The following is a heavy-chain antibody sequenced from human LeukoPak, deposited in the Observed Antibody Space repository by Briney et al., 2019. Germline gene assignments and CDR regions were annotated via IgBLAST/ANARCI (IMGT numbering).Heavy chain of an antibody. CDR2: IKSKTDGGTT. Sequence: RLGGSLRLSCAASGFTFSNAWMSWVRQAPGKGLEWVGRIKSKTDGGTTDYAAPVKGRFTISRDDSKNTLYLQMNSLKTEDTAVYYCTTGTHKPNWNDVYYYYYGMDVWGQGTTVTVSS. D-gene: IGHD1-20*01. V-gene: IGHV3-15*01. CDR1: GFTFSNAW. CDR3: TTGTHKPNWNDVYYYYYGMDV. J-gene: IGHJ6*02.